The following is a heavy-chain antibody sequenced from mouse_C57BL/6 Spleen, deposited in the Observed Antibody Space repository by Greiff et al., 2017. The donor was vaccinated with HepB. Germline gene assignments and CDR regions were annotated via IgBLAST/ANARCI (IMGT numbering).Heavy chain of an antibody. CDR1: GFNIKDDY. J-gene: IGHJ1*03. CDR2: IDPENGDT. D-gene: IGHD1-1*01. CDR3: TNYYGSSYRYFDV. Sequence: EVQLQQSGAELVRPGASVKLSCTASGFNIKDDYMHWVKQRPEQGLEWIGWIDPENGDTEYASKFQGKATITADTSSNTAYLQLRSLTSEDTAVYYCTNYYGSSYRYFDVWGTGTTVTASS. V-gene: IGHV14-4*01.